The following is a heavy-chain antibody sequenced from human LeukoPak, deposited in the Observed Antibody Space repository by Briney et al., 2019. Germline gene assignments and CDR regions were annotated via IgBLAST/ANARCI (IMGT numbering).Heavy chain of an antibody. Sequence: GWSLRLSCAASGFTFSSYAMSWVRQAPGKGLEWVSSISGSGGNPDYADSVNTNYADSVRGRFTISRDNSKNTLYLQLNSLRAEDTALYYCAKVQQWLADFDYWGHGTLVTVSS. CDR2: ISGSGGNPDYADSVNT. D-gene: IGHD6-19*01. V-gene: IGHV3-23*01. J-gene: IGHJ4*01. CDR3: AKVQQWLADFDY. CDR1: GFTFSSYA.